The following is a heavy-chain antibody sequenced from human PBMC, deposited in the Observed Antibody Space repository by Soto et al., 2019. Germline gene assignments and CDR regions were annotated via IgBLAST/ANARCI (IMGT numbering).Heavy chain of an antibody. Sequence: ASVKVSCKTSGFTFTSYAGHWVRQAPGQRPEWMGWINGGNGDTKYSQKFHDRLIITRNTSASTLYMGLSSLRSEDTAIYYCARAPVSLYGVKFRWGQGTFVRVSS. D-gene: IGHD3-16*01. V-gene: IGHV1-3*01. CDR1: GFTFTSYA. CDR3: ARAPVSLYGVKFR. CDR2: INGGNGDT. J-gene: IGHJ4*02.